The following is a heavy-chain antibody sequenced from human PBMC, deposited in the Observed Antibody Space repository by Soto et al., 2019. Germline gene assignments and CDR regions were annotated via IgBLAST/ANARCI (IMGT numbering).Heavy chain of an antibody. Sequence: QVQLQESGPGLVKPSETLSLICSVSGGSVSSGNNYWSWIRQPPGKGLEWIGYIYYSGRSNYNPSLKSRVTMSAATSKNQFSLTLSSVTAADTAVYYCARDLRSEITMIVDWGQGTLVTVSS. CDR3: ARDLRSEITMIVD. CDR2: IYYSGRS. CDR1: GGSVSSGNNY. V-gene: IGHV4-61*01. D-gene: IGHD3-22*01. J-gene: IGHJ4*02.